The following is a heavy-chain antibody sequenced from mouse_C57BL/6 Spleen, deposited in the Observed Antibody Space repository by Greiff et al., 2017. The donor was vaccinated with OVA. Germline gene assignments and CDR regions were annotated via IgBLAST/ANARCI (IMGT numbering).Heavy chain of an antibody. CDR1: GIDFSRYW. J-gene: IGHJ3*01. Sequence: AAPGIDFSRYWMSWVRRAPGKGLEWIGEINPDSSTINYAPSLKDKFIISRDNAKNTLYLQMSKVRSEDTALYYCARPHYYGSSYGFAYWGQGTLVTVSA. CDR2: INPDSSTI. D-gene: IGHD1-1*01. CDR3: ARPHYYGSSYGFAY. V-gene: IGHV4-1*01.